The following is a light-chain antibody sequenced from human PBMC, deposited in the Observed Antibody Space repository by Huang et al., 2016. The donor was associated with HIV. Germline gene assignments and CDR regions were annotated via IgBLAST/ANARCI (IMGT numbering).Light chain of an antibody. Sequence: DVVMTQTPLSLSVTPGQLASISCKSSQSLLHSDGKTYLYWFFQKPGQSPQLLIYQVSSRFSGVSERFSGGVSGTDFTLKISRVEAEDVGTYYCLQGIFFPYSFGPGTKLELK. J-gene: IGKJ2*03. CDR3: LQGIFFPYS. CDR2: QVS. CDR1: QSLLHSDGKTY. V-gene: IGKV2-29*02.